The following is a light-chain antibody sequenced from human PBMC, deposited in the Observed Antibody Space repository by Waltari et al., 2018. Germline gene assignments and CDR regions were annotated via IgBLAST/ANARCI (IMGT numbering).Light chain of an antibody. CDR3: SSFTSSTTGI. Sequence: SALTQPDSVSGSPGQSITISCSGFSSDSGGEEYVSWYQQHPGKAPKVIIYDVSNRPSGVSTRFSGSKSGSSASLTISGLQAEDEADYYCSSFTSSTTGIFGGGTKLTVL. CDR2: DVS. CDR1: SSDSGGEEY. V-gene: IGLV2-14*01. J-gene: IGLJ2*01.